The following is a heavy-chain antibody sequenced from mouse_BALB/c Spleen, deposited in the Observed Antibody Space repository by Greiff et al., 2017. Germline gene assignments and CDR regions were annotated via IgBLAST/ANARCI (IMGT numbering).Heavy chain of an antibody. Sequence: QVQLQQSGPGLVQPSQSLSITCTVSGFSLTSYGVHWVRQSPGKGLEWLGVIWSGGSTDYNAAFISRLSISKDNSKSQVFFKMNSMQANDTAIYYCARKDYGNYVGFAYWGQGTLVTVSA. CDR1: GFSLTSYG. CDR2: IWSGGST. D-gene: IGHD2-1*01. V-gene: IGHV2-2*02. J-gene: IGHJ3*01. CDR3: ARKDYGNYVGFAY.